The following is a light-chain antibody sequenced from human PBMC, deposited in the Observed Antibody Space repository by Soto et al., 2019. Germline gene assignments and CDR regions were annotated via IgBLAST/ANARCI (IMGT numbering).Light chain of an antibody. J-gene: IGKJ1*01. CDR1: QSVRSN. CDR3: QQRDNWPWT. V-gene: IGKV3-11*01. CDR2: DVS. Sequence: EIVLTQSPATLSLSPGERATLSCRASQSVRSNLAWYQHKPGQALRLLIYDVSNRATGIPGRFSGSGFGTDFTLTISNVEPEDFAVYYCQQRDNWPWTFGQGAKVEIK.